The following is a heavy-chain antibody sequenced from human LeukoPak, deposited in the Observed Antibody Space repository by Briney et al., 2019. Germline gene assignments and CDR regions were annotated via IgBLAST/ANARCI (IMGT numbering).Heavy chain of an antibody. CDR2: IYYSGST. CDR3: ARAVGIDY. V-gene: IGHV4-30-4*08. D-gene: IGHD2-2*01. CDR1: GGSISSGDYY. Sequence: SETLSLTXTVSGGSISSGDYYWSWIRQPPGKGLERIGYIYYSGSTYYNASLKSRVTISVDTSKNQFSLKLSSVTAADTAVYYCARAVGIDYWGQGTLVTVSS. J-gene: IGHJ4*02.